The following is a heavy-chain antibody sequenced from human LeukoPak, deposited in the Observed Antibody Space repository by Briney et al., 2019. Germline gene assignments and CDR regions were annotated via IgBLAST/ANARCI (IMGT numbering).Heavy chain of an antibody. J-gene: IGHJ6*03. CDR1: GFTFDDYA. V-gene: IGHV3-43*02. Sequence: PGGSLRLSCAASGFTFDDYAMHWVRQAPGKGLEWVSLIGGDGGSTYYADSVKGRFTISRDNSKNSLYLQMNSLRTEDTALYYCAKERSAHYYYYYMDVWGKGTTVTVSS. CDR3: AKERSAHYYYYYMDV. CDR2: IGGDGGST. D-gene: IGHD3-10*01.